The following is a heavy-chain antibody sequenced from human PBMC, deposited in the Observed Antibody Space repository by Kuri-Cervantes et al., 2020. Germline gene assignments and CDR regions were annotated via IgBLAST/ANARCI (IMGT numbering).Heavy chain of an antibody. CDR3: AGDSFVFGVRV. V-gene: IGHV1-46*01. J-gene: IGHJ4*02. CDR2: INPSGGST. Sequence: ASVKVSCKASGYTFTGYYMHWVRQAPGQGLEWMGIINPSGGSTSYAQKFQGRVTMTRDKSTSTVYMELSSLRSEVTSVYYCAGDSFVFGVRVWGQGTLVTVSS. CDR1: GYTFTGYY. D-gene: IGHD3-3*01.